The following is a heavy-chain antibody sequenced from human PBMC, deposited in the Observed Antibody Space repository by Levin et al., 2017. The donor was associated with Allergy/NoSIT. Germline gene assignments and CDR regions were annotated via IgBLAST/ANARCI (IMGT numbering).Heavy chain of an antibody. CDR3: ARENHGNSSLWYYYGMDV. CDR2: ITSSGTTT. Sequence: SCAASGLTFSRYSMNWVRQAPGKGLEWVAYITSSGTTTFYSDSVRGRFTISRDNAKNSLFLQMTSLRDEDTAVYYCARENHGNSSLWYYYGMDVWGQGTTVIVSS. CDR1: GLTFSRYS. D-gene: IGHD2-21*01. V-gene: IGHV3-48*02. J-gene: IGHJ6*02.